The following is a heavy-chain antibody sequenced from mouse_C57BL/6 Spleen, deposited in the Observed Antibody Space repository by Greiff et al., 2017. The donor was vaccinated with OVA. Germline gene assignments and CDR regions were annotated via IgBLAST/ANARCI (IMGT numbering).Heavy chain of an antibody. Sequence: QVQLQQPGAELVKPGASVKLSCKASGYTFTSYWMQWVKQRPGQGLEWIGEIDPSDSYTNYNQKFKGKATLTVDTSSSTAYMQLSSLTSEDSAVYYCARGELVYYFDYWGQGTTLTVSS. CDR2: IDPSDSYT. J-gene: IGHJ2*01. D-gene: IGHD4-1*01. CDR3: ARGELVYYFDY. CDR1: GYTFTSYW. V-gene: IGHV1-50*01.